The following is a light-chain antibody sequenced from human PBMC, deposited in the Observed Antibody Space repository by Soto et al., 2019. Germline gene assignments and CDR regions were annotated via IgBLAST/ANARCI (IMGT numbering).Light chain of an antibody. Sequence: EIVMTQSPATLSVSPGERATLSCRASQSVSSNFAWYQQKPGQAPRLLMYGVSSRATGIPDRFSGSGSGTDFTLTISRLEPEDFGVYYCQQFGSSIPHTFGQGTKVDIK. CDR2: GVS. J-gene: IGKJ2*01. V-gene: IGKV3-20*01. CDR1: QSVSSN. CDR3: QQFGSSIPHT.